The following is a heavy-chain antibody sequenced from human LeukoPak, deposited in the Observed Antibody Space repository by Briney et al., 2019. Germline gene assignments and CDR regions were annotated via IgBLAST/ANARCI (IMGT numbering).Heavy chain of an antibody. CDR1: GFTFSSYA. D-gene: IGHD6-13*01. CDR3: ARAQAAAGPPFDY. Sequence: GRSLRLSCAASGFTFSSYAMHWVRQAPGKGPEWVAVISYDGSNKYYADSVKGRFTISRDNSKNTLYLQMNSLRAEDTAVYYCARAQAAAGPPFDYWGQGTLVTVSS. V-gene: IGHV3-30-3*01. CDR2: ISYDGSNK. J-gene: IGHJ4*02.